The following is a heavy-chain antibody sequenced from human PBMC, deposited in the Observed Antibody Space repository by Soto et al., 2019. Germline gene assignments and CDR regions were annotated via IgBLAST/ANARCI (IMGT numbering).Heavy chain of an antibody. CDR3: AKKGGYSGYDLFDY. D-gene: IGHD5-12*01. CDR2: VSTSVGST. CDR1: GFTFSSYV. Sequence: GGSLRLSCAASGFTFSSYVMSWVRQAPGKGLQWVSAVSTSVGSTFNADSVKGRFAISRDNSKNTLYLQMNSLRAEDTAIYYCAKKGGYSGYDLFDYWGQGTRVIVAS. V-gene: IGHV3-23*01. J-gene: IGHJ4*02.